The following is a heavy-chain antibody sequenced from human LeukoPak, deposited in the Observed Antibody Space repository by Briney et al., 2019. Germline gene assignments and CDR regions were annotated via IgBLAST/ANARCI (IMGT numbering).Heavy chain of an antibody. CDR2: IKQDGSEK. CDR3: ERTLPLRLWLGGYFDY. CDR1: GFTFSSYW. D-gene: IGHD5-18*01. J-gene: IGHJ4*02. Sequence: PGGSLRLSCAASGFTFSSYWMSWARQAPGKGLEWVANIKQDGSEKYYVDSVKGRFTISRDNAKNSLYLQMNSLRADYTAVYYCERTLPLRLWLGGYFDYWGQGTLVTVSS. V-gene: IGHV3-7*01.